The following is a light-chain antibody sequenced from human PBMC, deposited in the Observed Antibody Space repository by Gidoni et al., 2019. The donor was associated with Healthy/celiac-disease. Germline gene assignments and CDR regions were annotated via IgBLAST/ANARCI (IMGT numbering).Light chain of an antibody. V-gene: IGKV1-5*01. CDR3: HQYNSWT. J-gene: IGKJ1*01. Sequence: GDRVTITCRASQSISSWLAWYQQKPGKAPKLLIYDASSLESGVPSRFSGSGSGTEFTLTISSLQPDDFATYYCHQYNSWTFGQGTKVEIK. CDR2: DAS. CDR1: QSISSW.